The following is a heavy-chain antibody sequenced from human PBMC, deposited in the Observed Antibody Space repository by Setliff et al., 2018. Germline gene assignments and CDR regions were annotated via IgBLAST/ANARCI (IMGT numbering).Heavy chain of an antibody. J-gene: IGHJ3*01. Sequence: PLETLSLTCAVYGGSFSDSYWSWIRQSPGKGLEWIGEINHSGSTNYNPSLKTRVTISVDTSKNQSSLKLSSLTAADMAKYYCARGGHSGPDAFDSWGQGTRVTV. CDR3: ARGGHSGPDAFDS. CDR2: INHSGST. V-gene: IGHV4-34*01. CDR1: GGSFSDSY. D-gene: IGHD5-12*01.